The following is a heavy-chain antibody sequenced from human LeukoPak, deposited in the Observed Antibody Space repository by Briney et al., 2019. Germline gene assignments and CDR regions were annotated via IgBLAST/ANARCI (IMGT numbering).Heavy chain of an antibody. V-gene: IGHV7-4-1*02. CDR1: GYTFNKYA. Sequence: ASVKVSCKPSGYTFNKYAINWVRQAPGQGLEWMGWINTNTGNPSYARDSTGRFVFSLDTSVNSAFLQINNLKAEGTAFYYCTLGSYWGQGTLVTVSS. D-gene: IGHD3-10*01. CDR2: INTNTGNP. J-gene: IGHJ4*02. CDR3: TLGSY.